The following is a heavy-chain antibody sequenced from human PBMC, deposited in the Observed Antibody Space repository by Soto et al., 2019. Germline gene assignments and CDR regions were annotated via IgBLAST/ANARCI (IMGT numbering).Heavy chain of an antibody. CDR1: GYTFTSYG. Sequence: ASVKVSCKASGYTFTSYGISWVRPAPGQGLEWMGWLSAYNGNTNYAQKLQGRVTMTTDTSTSTAYMELRSLRSDDTAVYYCARGGRWLGTDAFDIWGQGTMVTVSS. V-gene: IGHV1-18*04. CDR3: ARGGRWLGTDAFDI. J-gene: IGHJ3*02. D-gene: IGHD6-19*01. CDR2: LSAYNGNT.